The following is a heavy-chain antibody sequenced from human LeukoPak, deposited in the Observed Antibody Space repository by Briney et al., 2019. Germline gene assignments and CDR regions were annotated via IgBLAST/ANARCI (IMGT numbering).Heavy chain of an antibody. Sequence: SVKVSCKASGGTFSSYTISWVRQAPGQGLEWMGRIIPILGIANYAQKFQGRVTTTADKSTSTAYMELSSLRSEDTAVYYCARGTRGELHSDYWGQGTLVTVSS. CDR1: GGTFSSYT. CDR3: ARGTRGELHSDY. CDR2: IIPILGIA. J-gene: IGHJ4*02. D-gene: IGHD1-7*01. V-gene: IGHV1-69*02.